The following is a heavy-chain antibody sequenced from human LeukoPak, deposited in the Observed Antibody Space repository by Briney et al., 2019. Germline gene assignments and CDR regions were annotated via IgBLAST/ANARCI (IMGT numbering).Heavy chain of an antibody. CDR1: GYNFISNYG. CDR2: IGTYNGNT. Sequence: GASVKVSCKASGYNFISNYGITWVRRAPGQGLEWMGWIGTYNGNTNYAQKFRGRVTMTTDTSTSTAYLELTSLRSDDTAIYYCARSWDFYDSSGLAIYYYYYYMDVWGKGTTVTVSS. CDR3: ARSWDFYDSSGLAIYYYYYYMDV. D-gene: IGHD3-22*01. V-gene: IGHV1-18*01. J-gene: IGHJ6*03.